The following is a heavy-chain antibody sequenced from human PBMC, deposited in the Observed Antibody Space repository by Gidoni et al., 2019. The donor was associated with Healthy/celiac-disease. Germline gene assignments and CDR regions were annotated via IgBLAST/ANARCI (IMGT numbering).Heavy chain of an antibody. Sequence: QVQLQESGPGLVKPSETLSLTCTVSGGSISSYYWSWIRQPPGKGLEWIGYIYYSGSTNYNPSLKSRVTISVDTSKNQFSLKLSSVTAADTAVYYCASSRLGARFLEWLLPQHSGDDAFDIWGQGTMVTVSS. CDR1: GGSISSYY. CDR2: IYYSGST. J-gene: IGHJ3*02. V-gene: IGHV4-59*01. D-gene: IGHD3-3*01. CDR3: ASSRLGARFLEWLLPQHSGDDAFDI.